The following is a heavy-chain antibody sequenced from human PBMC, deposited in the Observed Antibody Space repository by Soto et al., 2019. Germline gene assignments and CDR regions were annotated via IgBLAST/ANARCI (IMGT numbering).Heavy chain of an antibody. Sequence: SETLSLTCAVYAGSFSGYYWSWIRQPPGKGLEWIGEINHSGSTNYNPSLKSRVTISVDTSKNQFSLKLSSVTAADTAVYYCARGVAIVVVVAASHWFDPWGQGTLVTVSS. CDR2: INHSGST. CDR1: AGSFSGYY. J-gene: IGHJ5*02. CDR3: ARGVAIVVVVAASHWFDP. D-gene: IGHD2-15*01. V-gene: IGHV4-34*01.